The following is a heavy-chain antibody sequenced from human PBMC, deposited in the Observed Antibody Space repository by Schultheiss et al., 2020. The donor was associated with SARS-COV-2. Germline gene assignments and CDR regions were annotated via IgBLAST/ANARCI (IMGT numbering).Heavy chain of an antibody. CDR1: GFTFSSYG. D-gene: IGHD1-26*01. CDR3: AKAARGATRTFDY. Sequence: GGSLRLSCAASGFTFSSYGMHWVRQAPGKGLEWVAVIWYDGSNKYYADSVKGRFTISRDNSKNTLYLQMNSLRAEDTAVYYCAKAARGATRTFDYWGQGTLVTVSS. V-gene: IGHV3-30*02. CDR2: IWYDGSNK. J-gene: IGHJ4*02.